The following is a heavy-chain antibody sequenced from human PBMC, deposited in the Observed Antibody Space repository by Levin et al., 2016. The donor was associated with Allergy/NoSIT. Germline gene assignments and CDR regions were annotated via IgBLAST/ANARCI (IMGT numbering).Heavy chain of an antibody. D-gene: IGHD3-16*01. CDR2: ISDNGGNT. CDR1: GFTFNTYA. Sequence: GESLKISCAASGFTFNTYAMTWVRQAPGRGLEWVSTISDNGGNTYYAASVKGRFIISRDNSKNTLYLQMNSLGADDTAAYYCARDRWGSYFNYWGQGTLVTVSS. J-gene: IGHJ4*02. V-gene: IGHV3-23*01. CDR3: ARDRWGSYFNY.